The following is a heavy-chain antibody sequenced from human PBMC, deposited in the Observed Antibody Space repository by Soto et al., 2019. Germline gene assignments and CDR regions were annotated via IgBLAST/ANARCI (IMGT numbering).Heavy chain of an antibody. J-gene: IGHJ4*02. Sequence: PGGSLRLSCAASGFTFSTYSMNWVRQAPGKGLQWISYITTTSGTMYYADSVKGRFTISRDNAKNSLYLQMNSLRDEDTAVYYCARDALLVDTPFDYWGQGTLVTVSS. CDR1: GFTFSTYS. V-gene: IGHV3-48*02. CDR3: ARDALLVDTPFDY. CDR2: ITTTSGTM. D-gene: IGHD5-12*01.